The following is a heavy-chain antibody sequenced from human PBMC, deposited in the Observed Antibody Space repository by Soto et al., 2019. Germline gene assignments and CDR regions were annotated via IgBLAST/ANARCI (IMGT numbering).Heavy chain of an antibody. Sequence: GGSLRLSCATSGFTFSRFVMNWVRQAPGKGLEWVSSITDSGRNRYYAASVRGRFTISRDNSKDTLFLQMDSLRAEDTALYYCAKAENSDTDGSPGSWGQGTLVTVSS. D-gene: IGHD1-26*01. J-gene: IGHJ5*02. V-gene: IGHV3-23*01. CDR3: AKAENSDTDGSPGS. CDR2: ITDSGRNR. CDR1: GFTFSRFV.